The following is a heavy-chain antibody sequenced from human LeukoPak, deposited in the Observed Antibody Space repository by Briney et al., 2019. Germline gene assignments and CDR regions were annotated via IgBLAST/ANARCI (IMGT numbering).Heavy chain of an antibody. J-gene: IGHJ3*01. V-gene: IGHV1-3*01. Sequence: ASVKVSCKTSGNTFSSNIINWVRQAPGQRLDWMEWINAGNGNTKYSEKFQGRVTITRDTSASTVYMELSSLRSEDTAVYYCARERPTTTAFHVWGQGTMVSVSP. CDR1: GNTFSSNI. D-gene: IGHD1-14*01. CDR3: ARERPTTTAFHV. CDR2: INAGNGNT.